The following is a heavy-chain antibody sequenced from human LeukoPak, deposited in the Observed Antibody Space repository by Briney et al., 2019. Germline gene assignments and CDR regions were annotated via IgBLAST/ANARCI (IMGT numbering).Heavy chain of an antibody. CDR2: INHSGST. Sequence: SETLSLTCAVYGGSFSGYYWSWLRQPPGKGLEWIGEINHSGSTNYNLSLKSRVTISVDTSKNQFSLKLSSVTAADTAVYYCARGRGYYDSSGYLPGWFDPWGQGTLVTVSS. J-gene: IGHJ5*02. V-gene: IGHV4-34*01. CDR1: GGSFSGYY. D-gene: IGHD3-22*01. CDR3: ARGRGYYDSSGYLPGWFDP.